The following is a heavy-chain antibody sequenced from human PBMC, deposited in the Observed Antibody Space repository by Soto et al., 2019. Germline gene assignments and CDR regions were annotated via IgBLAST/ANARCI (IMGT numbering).Heavy chain of an antibody. V-gene: IGHV1-18*01. CDR3: ARDMDSYGIYYFDY. D-gene: IGHD5-18*01. J-gene: IGHJ4*02. CDR2: ISAYNGNT. CDR1: GYTFTSYG. Sequence: ASVKVSCKASGYTFTSYGISWVRQAPGQGLEWMGWISAYNGNTNYAQKLQGRVTMTTDTSTSTAYMELRSLRSDDTAVYYCARDMDSYGIYYFDYWGQGSLVTVSS.